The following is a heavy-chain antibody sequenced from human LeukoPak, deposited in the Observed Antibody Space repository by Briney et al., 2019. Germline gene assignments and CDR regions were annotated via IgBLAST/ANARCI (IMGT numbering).Heavy chain of an antibody. Sequence: GGSLRLSCAASGFTFSSYSMNWVRQAPGKGLERVSSISSSSSYIYYADSVKGRFTISRDNAKNSLYLQMNSLRAEDTAVYYCARDRDYDYVWGSSPMDVWGQGTTVTVS. D-gene: IGHD3-16*01. CDR1: GFTFSSYS. J-gene: IGHJ6*02. V-gene: IGHV3-21*01. CDR3: ARDRDYDYVWGSSPMDV. CDR2: ISSSSSYI.